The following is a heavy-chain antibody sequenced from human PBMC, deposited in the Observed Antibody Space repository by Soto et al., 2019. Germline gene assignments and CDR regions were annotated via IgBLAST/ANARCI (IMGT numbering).Heavy chain of an antibody. V-gene: IGHV1-2*04. J-gene: IGHJ4*02. CDR3: ARDRCSGGSCYSTWDY. CDR1: GYTFTGYY. Sequence: ASVKVSCKASGYTFTGYYMHWVRQAPGQGLEWMGWINPNSGGTNYAQKFQGWVTMTRDTSISTAYMELSRLRSDDTAVYYCARDRCSGGSCYSTWDYWGQGTLVTVSS. CDR2: INPNSGGT. D-gene: IGHD2-15*01.